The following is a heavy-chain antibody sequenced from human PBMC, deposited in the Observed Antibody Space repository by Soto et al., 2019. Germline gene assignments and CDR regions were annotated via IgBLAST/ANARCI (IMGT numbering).Heavy chain of an antibody. J-gene: IGHJ5*02. CDR3: ARDKSGTTGVVLWFDP. CDR2: IKEDGSEK. V-gene: IGHV3-7*01. Sequence: EVQLVESGGGLVQPGGSLRLSCVASGFTFSSHCMSWVRQAPGKGLEWVANIKEDGSEKDYVDSVKGRFTISRDNAKNSLYLQMDSLRAEDTAVYYCARDKSGTTGVVLWFDPWGQGTLVTVSS. CDR1: GFTFSSHC. D-gene: IGHD1-1*01.